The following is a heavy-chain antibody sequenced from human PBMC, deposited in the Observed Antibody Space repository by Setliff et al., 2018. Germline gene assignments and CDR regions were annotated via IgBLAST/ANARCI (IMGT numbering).Heavy chain of an antibody. CDR2: IYSSGIT. D-gene: IGHD7-27*01. Sequence: PSETLSLTCTVSGGSITNFYWNWIRQSPGKGLEWIGYIYSSGITNYNPSLKSRLTMSVDTSKKQFSLHLSSMTAADTAVYYCARQPPLNWAIPFDLWGQGKRVTVSS. CDR3: ARQPPLNWAIPFDL. CDR1: GGSITNFY. J-gene: IGHJ3*01. V-gene: IGHV4-59*08.